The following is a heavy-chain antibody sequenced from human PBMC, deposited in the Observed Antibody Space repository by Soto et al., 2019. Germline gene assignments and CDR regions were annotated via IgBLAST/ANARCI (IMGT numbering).Heavy chain of an antibody. CDR3: ARLQEYYDILTGGRGYYYGMDV. Sequence: PGESLKNSCKGSGESFISYWIGWVRQITGKGLEWMGIIYPGDSDTRYSPSFQGQVTISADKSISTAYLQWSSLKASDTAMYYCARLQEYYDILTGGRGYYYGMDVWGQGTTVTVSS. CDR1: GESFISYW. CDR2: IYPGDSDT. V-gene: IGHV5-51*01. J-gene: IGHJ6*02. D-gene: IGHD3-9*01.